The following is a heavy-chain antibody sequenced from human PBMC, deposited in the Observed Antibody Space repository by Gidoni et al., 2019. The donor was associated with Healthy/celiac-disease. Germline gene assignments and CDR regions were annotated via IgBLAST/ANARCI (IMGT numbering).Heavy chain of an antibody. J-gene: IGHJ5*02. Sequence: SCAASGFTFDDYAMHWVRQAPGKGLEWVSGISWNSGSIGYADSVKGRFTISRDNAKNSLYLQMNSLRAVDTALYYCAKDSRYNWNLRTNWFDPWGQGTLVTVSS. V-gene: IGHV3-9*01. CDR3: AKDSRYNWNLRTNWFDP. D-gene: IGHD1-20*01. CDR2: ISWNSGSI. CDR1: GFTFDDYA.